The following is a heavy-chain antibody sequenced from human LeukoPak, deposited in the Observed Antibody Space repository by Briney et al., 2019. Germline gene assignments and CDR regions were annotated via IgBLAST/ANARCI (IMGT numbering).Heavy chain of an antibody. CDR2: FDVEGGET. CDR1: GYIFSGYY. CDR3: AALQF. V-gene: IGHV1-24*01. J-gene: IGHJ4*02. Sequence: GASVKVSCKASGYIFSGYYMHWVRQAPGKGLEWMGGFDVEGGETIYARKFQGRVTMTEDTSTDTAYMELSSLRSEDTAVYYCAALQFWGQGTLVTVSS.